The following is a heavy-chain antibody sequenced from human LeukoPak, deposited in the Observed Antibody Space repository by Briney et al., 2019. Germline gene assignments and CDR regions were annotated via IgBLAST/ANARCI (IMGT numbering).Heavy chain of an antibody. V-gene: IGHV4-61*02. Sequence: SETLSLTCTVSGGSISSGSYYWSWIRQPAGKGLEWIGRIYTSGSTNYNPSLKSRVTISVDTSKNQFSLKLSSVTAADTAVYYCARDTYYYDSSGYLSFDYWGQGTLVTVSS. J-gene: IGHJ4*02. CDR3: ARDTYYYDSSGYLSFDY. CDR2: IYTSGST. CDR1: GGSISSGSYY. D-gene: IGHD3-22*01.